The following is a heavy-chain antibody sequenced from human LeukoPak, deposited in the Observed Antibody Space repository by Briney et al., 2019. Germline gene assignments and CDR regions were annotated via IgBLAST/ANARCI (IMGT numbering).Heavy chain of an antibody. D-gene: IGHD3-10*01. V-gene: IGHV1-69*05. CDR3: ASLALPIFTMVRGVIIGPLDY. CDR1: GGTFSSHA. CDR2: VIPIFGTA. J-gene: IGHJ4*02. Sequence: SVKVSCEASGGTFSSHAISWVRQAPGQGLEWMGGVIPIFGTANYAQKFQGRVTITTDESTSTAYMELSSLRSEDTAVYYCASLALPIFTMVRGVIIGPLDYWGQGTLVTVSS.